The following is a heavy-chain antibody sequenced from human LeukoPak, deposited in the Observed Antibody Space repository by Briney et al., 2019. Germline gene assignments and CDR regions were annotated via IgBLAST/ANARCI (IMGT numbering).Heavy chain of an antibody. CDR1: GYTLTELS. D-gene: IGHD4-17*01. CDR2: FDPEDGET. J-gene: IGHJ4*02. Sequence: GASVKVSCKVSGYTLTELSMHWVRQAPGKGLEWMGGFDPEDGETIYVQKFQGRVTMTEDTSTDTAYMELSSLRSEDTAVYYCATTYFYGDSHPFDYWGQGTLVTVSS. V-gene: IGHV1-24*01. CDR3: ATTYFYGDSHPFDY.